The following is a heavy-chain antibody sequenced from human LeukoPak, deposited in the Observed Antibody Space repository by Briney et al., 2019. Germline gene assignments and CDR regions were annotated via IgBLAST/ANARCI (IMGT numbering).Heavy chain of an antibody. D-gene: IGHD1-26*01. V-gene: IGHV3-48*01. CDR3: AREFQWELLGGDYYYYMDV. CDR1: GFTFSSYS. CDR2: ISSSSSTI. J-gene: IGHJ6*03. Sequence: GSLRLSCAASGFTFSSYSMNWVRQAPGKGLEWVSYISSSSSTIYYADSVKGRFTISRDNAKNSLYLQMNSLRAEDTAVYYCAREFQWELLGGDYYYYMDVWGKGTTVTVSS.